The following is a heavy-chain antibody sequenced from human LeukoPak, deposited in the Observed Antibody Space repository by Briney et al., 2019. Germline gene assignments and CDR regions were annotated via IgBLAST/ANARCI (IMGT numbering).Heavy chain of an antibody. CDR3: AKYSDDYVWGTYRLMNFDY. Sequence: GGSLRLSCAASGFTFSSYWMSWVRQAPGKGLEWVSAISGGGGSTYYADSVKGRFTISRDNSKNTLYLQMNSLRAEDTAVYYCAKYSDDYVWGTYRLMNFDYWGQGTLVSVSS. CDR2: ISGGGGST. D-gene: IGHD3-16*02. V-gene: IGHV3-23*01. CDR1: GFTFSSYW. J-gene: IGHJ4*02.